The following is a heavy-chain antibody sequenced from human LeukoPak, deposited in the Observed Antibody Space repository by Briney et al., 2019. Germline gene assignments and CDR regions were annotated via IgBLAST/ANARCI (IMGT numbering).Heavy chain of an antibody. V-gene: IGHV3-7*03. J-gene: IGHJ3*01. CDR2: IKQDGSEK. CDR1: GCTFSNSW. Sequence: GGSLRLSCAVSGCTFSNSWMNWVRQAPGKGLEWVADIKQDGSEKYYVDSVKGRFTISRDNAKNSLYLQMNSLRAEDTAVYYCARGDYYDRAFDVWGQGTTVTVS. D-gene: IGHD3-22*01. CDR3: ARGDYYDRAFDV.